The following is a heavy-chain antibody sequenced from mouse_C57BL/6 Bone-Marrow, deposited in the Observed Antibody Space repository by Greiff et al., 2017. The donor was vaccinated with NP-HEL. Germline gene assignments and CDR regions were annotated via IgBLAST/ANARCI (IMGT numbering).Heavy chain of an antibody. CDR1: GFTFSSYT. D-gene: IGHD3-3*01. J-gene: IGHJ2*01. Sequence: EVQVVESGGGLVKPGGSLKLSCAASGFTFSSYTMSWVRQTPEKRLEWVATISGGGGNTYYLDSVQGRFAIARDNAKNTLYLQMSSLRSEDTALYYCARVEIRAMFYFDYWGQGTTLTVSS. CDR3: ARVEIRAMFYFDY. V-gene: IGHV5-9*01. CDR2: ISGGGGNT.